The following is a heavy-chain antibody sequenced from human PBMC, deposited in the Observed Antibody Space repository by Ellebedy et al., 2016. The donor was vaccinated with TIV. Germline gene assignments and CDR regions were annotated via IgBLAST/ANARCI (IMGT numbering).Heavy chain of an antibody. J-gene: IGHJ4*02. CDR1: GGSIIHYY. V-gene: IGHV4-4*07. CDR2: IYTSGAT. CDR3: ARGPENDICRGDCYDF. Sequence: MPSETLSLTCTVSGGSIIHYYWSWVRQPAGKGLQWLGRIYTSGATNYNPSLKSRVAVSVDSSKNQLSLRLTSVTAADTAVYYGARGPENDICRGDCYDFWGLGSLVTVSS. D-gene: IGHD2-15*01.